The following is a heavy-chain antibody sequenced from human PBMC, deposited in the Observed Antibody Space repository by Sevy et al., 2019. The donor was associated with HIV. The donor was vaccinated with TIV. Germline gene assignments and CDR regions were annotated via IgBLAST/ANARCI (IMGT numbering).Heavy chain of an antibody. Sequence: ASVKVSCKVSGYTLSQISMHWLRQAPGKGLEWMGSFDPEDGETIYAQKFQARVTMTEDTSTDTAYMELSSLRSDDTAVYYCATTKDYYDSSGSPFDSWGQGTLVTVSS. V-gene: IGHV1-24*01. CDR2: FDPEDGET. J-gene: IGHJ4*02. CDR1: GYTLSQIS. D-gene: IGHD3-22*01. CDR3: ATTKDYYDSSGSPFDS.